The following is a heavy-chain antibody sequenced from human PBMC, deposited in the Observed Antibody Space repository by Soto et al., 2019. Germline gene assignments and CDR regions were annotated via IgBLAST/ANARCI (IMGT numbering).Heavy chain of an antibody. CDR2: IYYSGST. CDR1: GGSVSSGSYY. Sequence: ASETLSLTCTVSGGSVSSGSYYWSWIRQPPGKGLEWIGYIYYSGSTNYNPSLKSRVTISVDTSKNQFSLKLSSVTAADTAVYYCARAGPSGSYSFYYYYGMDVWGQGTTVTVSS. V-gene: IGHV4-61*01. J-gene: IGHJ6*02. D-gene: IGHD3-10*01. CDR3: ARAGPSGSYSFYYYYGMDV.